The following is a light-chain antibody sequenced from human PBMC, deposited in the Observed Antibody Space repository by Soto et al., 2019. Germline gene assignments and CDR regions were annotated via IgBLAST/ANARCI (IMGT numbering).Light chain of an antibody. Sequence: IQMTHSPSTLSESVEDGVPTPSRASQSISPWLAWYQQKPGKAPNLLIYDASSLQSGVPSRFSGSGSGTEFTLTINSLQPDDFATYYCQQYNSYWTFGQGTKVEIK. CDR2: DAS. CDR1: QSISPW. V-gene: IGKV1-5*01. J-gene: IGKJ1*01. CDR3: QQYNSYWT.